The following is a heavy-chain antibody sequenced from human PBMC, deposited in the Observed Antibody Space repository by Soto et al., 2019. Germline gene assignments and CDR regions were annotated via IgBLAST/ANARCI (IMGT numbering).Heavy chain of an antibody. Sequence: EVQLVESGGGLVQPGGSLRLSCAASGFTFSSYWMHWVRQAPGKGLVRVSRISSDGSSTSYVDSVKGLFTISRDNAKNTLYLQMNSLRAEDTAVYYCTRAIAVSGTGGYYWGQGTLVTVSS. J-gene: IGHJ4*02. D-gene: IGHD6-19*01. V-gene: IGHV3-74*01. CDR3: TRAIAVSGTGGYY. CDR2: ISSDGSST. CDR1: GFTFSSYW.